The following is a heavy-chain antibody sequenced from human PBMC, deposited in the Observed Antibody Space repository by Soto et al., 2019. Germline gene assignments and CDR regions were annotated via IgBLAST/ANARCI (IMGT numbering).Heavy chain of an antibody. CDR1: GFTWNV. Sequence: EVQLLESGGGLVQPGGSLRLSCVASGFTWNVMNRVRQAPGKGLEWVSGFGHDGESTYYADSVRGRFTISRDNSKNMIYLEMNSLRAEDTAVYYCAKVVARIVAATTGPLDVWGHGTMVSVSS. J-gene: IGHJ3*01. CDR3: AKVVARIVAATTGPLDV. D-gene: IGHD1-26*01. V-gene: IGHV3-23*01. CDR2: FGHDGEST.